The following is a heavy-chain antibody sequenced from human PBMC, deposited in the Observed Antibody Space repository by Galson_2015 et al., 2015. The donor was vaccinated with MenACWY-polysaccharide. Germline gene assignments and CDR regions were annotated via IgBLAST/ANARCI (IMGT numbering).Heavy chain of an antibody. CDR2: VYPGDSDA. D-gene: IGHD2-15*01. J-gene: IGHJ4*02. V-gene: IGHV5-51*03. CDR1: GYNFGSYW. Sequence: QSGAEVKKPGESLKISCKGSGYNFGSYWIAWVRQMPGKGLEWMGSVYPGDSDAKYSPSFQGHVTFSVDKSISTAYLQWSSLKASGNAIYFRSGLNSWGYCKNLVVENWGQGSLVIVSS. CDR3: SGLNSWGYCKNLVVEN.